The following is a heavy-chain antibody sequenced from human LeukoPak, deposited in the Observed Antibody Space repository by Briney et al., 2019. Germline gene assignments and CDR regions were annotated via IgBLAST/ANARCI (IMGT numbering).Heavy chain of an antibody. CDR1: GFTFSSYA. Sequence: GGSLRLSCAASGFTFSSYAMSWVRQAPGKGLEWVSAISGSGGSTYYADSVKGRFTISRDNSKNTLYLQMNSLRAEDTAVYYCARGTGNYYYGMDVWGQGTTVTVSS. CDR3: ARGTGNYYYGMDV. J-gene: IGHJ6*02. CDR2: ISGSGGST. V-gene: IGHV3-23*01. D-gene: IGHD4-17*01.